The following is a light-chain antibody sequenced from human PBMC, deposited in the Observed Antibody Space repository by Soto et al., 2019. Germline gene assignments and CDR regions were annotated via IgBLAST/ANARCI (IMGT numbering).Light chain of an antibody. CDR2: EVR. V-gene: IGLV2-14*01. CDR1: SSDTGGYNY. Sequence: QPGPLSGSPGQWTTISCTGTSSDTGGYNYVSWYQQHPGKGPKVMISEVRNRPSGVSDRFSGYKSGSTASLTISGLQAEDEADYYCSSYTSASTRVFGTESKVTV. CDR3: SSYTSASTRV. J-gene: IGLJ1*01.